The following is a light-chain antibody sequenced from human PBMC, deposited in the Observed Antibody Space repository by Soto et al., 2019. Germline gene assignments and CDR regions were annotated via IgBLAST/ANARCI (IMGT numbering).Light chain of an antibody. Sequence: EVVLTQSPVTLSLSPGGRATLSCMASQSVSSSLAWYQQKPGQAPSLLIYGASTRATGTPARFSGSGSGTEFTLTISSLQSEDFAVYYCQQYIRWPLTFGGGTKVDIK. CDR2: GAS. V-gene: IGKV3-15*01. CDR1: QSVSSS. J-gene: IGKJ4*01. CDR3: QQYIRWPLT.